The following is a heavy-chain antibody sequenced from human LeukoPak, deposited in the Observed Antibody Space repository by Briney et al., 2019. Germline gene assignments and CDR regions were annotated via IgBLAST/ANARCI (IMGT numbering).Heavy chain of an antibody. CDR3: ARGGYYGSGNDFRFDP. Sequence: SETLSLTCTVSGGSISSYYWSWIRQPPGKGLEWIGEINHSGSTNYNPSLKSRVTISVDTSKNQFSLKLTSVTAADTAVYFCARGGYYGSGNDFRFDPWGQGTLVTVSS. V-gene: IGHV4-34*01. D-gene: IGHD3-10*01. CDR2: INHSGST. J-gene: IGHJ5*02. CDR1: GGSISSYY.